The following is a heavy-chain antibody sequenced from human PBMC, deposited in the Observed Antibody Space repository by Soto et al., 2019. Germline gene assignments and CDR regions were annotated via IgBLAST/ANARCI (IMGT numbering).Heavy chain of an antibody. CDR3: ARGGYSSGWYSSDAFDI. V-gene: IGHV1-69*13. CDR1: GGTFGSYA. D-gene: IGHD6-19*01. J-gene: IGHJ3*02. CDR2: IIPIFGTA. Sequence: GASVKVSCKASGGTFGSYAISWVRQAPGQGLEWMGGIIPIFGTANYAQKFQGRVTTTADESTSTAYMELSSLRSEDTAVYYCARGGYSSGWYSSDAFDIWGQGTMVTVSS.